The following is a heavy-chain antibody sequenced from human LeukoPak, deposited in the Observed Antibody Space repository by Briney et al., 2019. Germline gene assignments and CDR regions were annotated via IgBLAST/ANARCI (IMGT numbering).Heavy chain of an antibody. D-gene: IGHD6-19*01. Sequence: SETLSLTCTVSGASISSSSYYWGWIRQSPGKGLEWIGCLSYSGSTYYNSSLKSRLTMSVDTSKNQFSLKLRYVTAADTAVYYCARLTYSSGCADYWGQGTLVTVSS. CDR2: LSYSGST. J-gene: IGHJ4*02. CDR1: GASISSSSYY. V-gene: IGHV4-39*01. CDR3: ARLTYSSGCADY.